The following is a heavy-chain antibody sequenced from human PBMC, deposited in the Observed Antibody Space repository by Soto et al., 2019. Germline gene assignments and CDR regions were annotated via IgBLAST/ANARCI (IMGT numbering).Heavy chain of an antibody. Sequence: QVQLVESGGGVVQPGRSLRLSCVVSGFTFSSFGMHWVRQAPGKGLEWVAVISYDGSETYYADSVKGRFTISRDNSENTVYLQMNSLRAEDTAVYYCAKDLSAVVAASAYWGQGTLVTVSS. CDR2: ISYDGSET. V-gene: IGHV3-30*18. D-gene: IGHD2-15*01. CDR3: AKDLSAVVAASAY. J-gene: IGHJ4*02. CDR1: GFTFSSFG.